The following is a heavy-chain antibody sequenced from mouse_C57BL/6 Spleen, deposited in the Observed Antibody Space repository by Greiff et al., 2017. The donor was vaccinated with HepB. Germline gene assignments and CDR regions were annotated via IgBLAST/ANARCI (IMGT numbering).Heavy chain of an antibody. CDR2: SRNKANDYTT. Sequence: EVNLVESGGGLVQSGRSLRLSCATSGFTFSDFYMEWVRQAPGKGLEWIAASRNKANDYTTEYSASVKGRFIVSRDTSQSILYLQMNALRADDTAIYYCAREASTGTGYFDVWGTGTTVTVSS. J-gene: IGHJ1*03. D-gene: IGHD4-1*02. CDR1: GFTFSDFY. V-gene: IGHV7-1*01. CDR3: AREASTGTGYFDV.